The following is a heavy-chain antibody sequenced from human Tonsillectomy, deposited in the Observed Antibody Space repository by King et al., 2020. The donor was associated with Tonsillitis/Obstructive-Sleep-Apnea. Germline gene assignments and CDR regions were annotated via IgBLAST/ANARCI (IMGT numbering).Heavy chain of an antibody. D-gene: IGHD3-10*01. CDR1: GFTFSTYA. CDR2: IIGSGATT. V-gene: IGHV3-23*04. J-gene: IGHJ4*02. CDR3: AKISSWEFLRYLDY. Sequence: VQLVESGGLLLQPGGSLRLSCAASGFTFSTYAMSWVRQAPGKGLEWVSSIIGSGATTYYAESVKGRFTISRDNSKNTLYLQMNTLRAEDTAIYYCAKISSWEFLRYLDYWGQGTLVTVYS.